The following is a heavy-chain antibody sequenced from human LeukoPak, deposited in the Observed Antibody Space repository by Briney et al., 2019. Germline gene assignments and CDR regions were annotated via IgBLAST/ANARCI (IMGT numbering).Heavy chain of an antibody. V-gene: IGHV3-30*19. CDR3: ARDPRAEGAFDI. D-gene: IGHD6-13*01. CDR1: GFTFNNYG. CDR2: ISYDGSNK. J-gene: IGHJ3*02. Sequence: GGSLRLSCAASGFTFNNYGMHWVRQAPGKGLEWVAVISYDGSNKYYADSVKGRFTISRDNSKNTLYLQMNSLRAEDTAVYYCARDPRAEGAFDIWGQGTMVTVSS.